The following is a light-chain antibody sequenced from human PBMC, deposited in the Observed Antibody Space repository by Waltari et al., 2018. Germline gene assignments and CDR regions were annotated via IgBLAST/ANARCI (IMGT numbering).Light chain of an antibody. Sequence: DIVMTQSPDSLAVSLGERASINCKSSQNIFFSSNNKNYLAWYQQKPGQPPKLLIYWASTRESGFPARFSGSGAGTDFTLTSSSLQAEDVAIYYCQQYFSTPYSFGQGTKLDI. CDR3: QQYFSTPYS. CDR1: QNIFFSSNNKNY. J-gene: IGKJ2*03. V-gene: IGKV4-1*01. CDR2: WAS.